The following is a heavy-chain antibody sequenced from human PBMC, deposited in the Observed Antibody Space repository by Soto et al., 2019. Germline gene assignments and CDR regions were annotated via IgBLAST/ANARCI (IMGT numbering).Heavy chain of an antibody. V-gene: IGHV4-31*03. Sequence: QGELQASGPGLVHRSQTLSRTCTVSGGSIRTASYYWSWIRGVPGKGLEWIGYIFYSGSTYYHPSLKSRTTMSVDTSKTQFSLEVKSVTAADTGIYYCAKTLRLRGVTFDNWGQGTQVSVSS. CDR3: AKTLRLRGVTFDN. J-gene: IGHJ4*02. CDR2: IFYSGST. CDR1: GGSIRTASYY. D-gene: IGHD3-10*01.